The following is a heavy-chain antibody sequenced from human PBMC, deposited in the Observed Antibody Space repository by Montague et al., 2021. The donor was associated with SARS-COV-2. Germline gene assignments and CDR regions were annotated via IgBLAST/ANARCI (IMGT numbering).Heavy chain of an antibody. J-gene: IGHJ4*02. Sequence: SLRLSCAASGFTFGDYYMTWVRQAPGKGLEWISDISSGSHYTNYADSVRGRFTISRDDAKKSLYLDMDCLRAEDTAVYYCARIFLVEPHGIALYYFDYWGQGALVTVSS. CDR3: ARIFLVEPHGIALYYFDY. CDR2: ISSGSHYT. CDR1: GFTFGDYY. D-gene: IGHD6-13*01. V-gene: IGHV3-11*03.